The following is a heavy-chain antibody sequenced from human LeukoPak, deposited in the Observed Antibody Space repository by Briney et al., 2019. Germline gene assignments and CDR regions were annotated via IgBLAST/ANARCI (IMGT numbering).Heavy chain of an antibody. CDR3: AKDTNYYDSSGYSAFDI. V-gene: IGHV3-33*06. Sequence: GGSLRLSCEASGFTFSSYGMHWVRQAPGKGLEWVAVIWFDGSNKYYGDSVKGRFTISRDNSKNTLYLQMNSLRAEGTAVYYCAKDTNYYDSSGYSAFDIWGQGTMVTVSS. D-gene: IGHD3-22*01. J-gene: IGHJ3*02. CDR2: IWFDGSNK. CDR1: GFTFSSYG.